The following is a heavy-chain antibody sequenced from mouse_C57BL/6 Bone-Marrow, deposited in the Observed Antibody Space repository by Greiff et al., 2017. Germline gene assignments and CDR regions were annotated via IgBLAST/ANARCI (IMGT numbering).Heavy chain of an antibody. CDR1: GYTFTSYW. CDR2: INPSNGGT. D-gene: IGHD2-1*01. J-gene: IGHJ4*01. CDR3: AIYYGNYYAMDY. Sequence: QVQLKQPGAELVKPGASVKLSCKASGYTFTSYWMHWVKQRPGQGLEWIGNINPSNGGTNYNEKFKSKATLTVDKSSSTAYMQLSSLTSEDSAVYYCAIYYGNYYAMDYWGQGTSVTVSS. V-gene: IGHV1-53*01.